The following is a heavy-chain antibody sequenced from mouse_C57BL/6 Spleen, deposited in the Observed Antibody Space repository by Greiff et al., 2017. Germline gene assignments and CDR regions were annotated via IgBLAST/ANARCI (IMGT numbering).Heavy chain of an antibody. D-gene: IGHD3-2*02. V-gene: IGHV1-22*01. CDR2: INPNNGGT. Sequence: VQLQQSGPELVKPGASVKMSCKASGYTFTDYNMHWVKQSHGKSLEWIGYINPNNGGTSYNQKFKGKATLTVNKSSSTAYMELRSLTSEDSAVYYCSAQATRSWFAYWGQGTLVTVSA. CDR3: SAQATRSWFAY. CDR1: GYTFTDYN. J-gene: IGHJ3*01.